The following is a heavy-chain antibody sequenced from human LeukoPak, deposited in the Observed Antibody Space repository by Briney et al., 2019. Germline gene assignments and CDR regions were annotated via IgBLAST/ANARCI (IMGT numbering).Heavy chain of an antibody. J-gene: IGHJ4*02. Sequence: GRSLRLSCAASGFAFNTYAMHWVRQAPGQGLEWVALIWHDGSHKFYSNSVRGQFTISRDNSKNTVSLQMNNLRPEDTAVYYCAGEIFGSGSYPDFWGQGTLVTVSS. V-gene: IGHV3-33*01. CDR2: IWHDGSHK. D-gene: IGHD3-10*01. CDR1: GFAFNTYA. CDR3: AGEIFGSGSYPDF.